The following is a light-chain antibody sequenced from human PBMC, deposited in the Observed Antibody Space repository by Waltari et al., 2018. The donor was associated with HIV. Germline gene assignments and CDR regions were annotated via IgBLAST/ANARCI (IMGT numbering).Light chain of an antibody. Sequence: EIVLTQSPATLSLSPGERATLSCRASHSVSSHLAWYQQKPGQAPRLLIYDASTRATGIPARFSGSGSVTDFTLTISSLEPEDFAVYYCQQRSNWPLTFGGGAKVEIK. CDR3: QQRSNWPLT. V-gene: IGKV3-11*01. CDR1: HSVSSH. J-gene: IGKJ4*01. CDR2: DAS.